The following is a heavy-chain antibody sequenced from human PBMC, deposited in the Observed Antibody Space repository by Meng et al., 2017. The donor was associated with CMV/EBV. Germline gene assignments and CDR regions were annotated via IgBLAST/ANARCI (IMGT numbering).Heavy chain of an antibody. CDR3: ARGGSDYDFWSGYSYRFDP. D-gene: IGHD3-3*01. CDR1: FSTYD. CDR2: MNPNSGNT. J-gene: IGHJ5*02. V-gene: IGHV1-8*01. Sequence: FSTYDINWVRQATGQGLEWMGWMNPNSGNTGYAQKFQGRATMTRNTSISTAYMELSSLRSEDTAVYYCARGGSDYDFWSGYSYRFDPWGQGTLVTVSS.